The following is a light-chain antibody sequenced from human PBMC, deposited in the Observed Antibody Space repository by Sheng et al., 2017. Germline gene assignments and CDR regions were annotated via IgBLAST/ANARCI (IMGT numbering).Light chain of an antibody. CDR2: EAS. Sequence: DIQMTQSPSSLSASVGDRVTITCRASQGISNYLAWYQQKVGKAPKLLIYEASNLQTGVPSRFSGSGSGTEFTLTVSSLQPDDFATYYCQHYDHYSPDAFGRGTKLEIK. V-gene: IGKV1-16*01. J-gene: IGKJ2*01. CDR3: QHYDHYSPDA. CDR1: QGISNY.